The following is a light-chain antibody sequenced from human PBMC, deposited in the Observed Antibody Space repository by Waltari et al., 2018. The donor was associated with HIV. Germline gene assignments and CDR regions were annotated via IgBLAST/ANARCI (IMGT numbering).Light chain of an antibody. J-gene: IGLJ1*01. CDR2: STS. CDR3: LLYYGGSYV. V-gene: IGLV7-43*01. CDR1: TGAVTSGYY. Sequence: QTVVTQEPSLTVSPGGTVTLTCASSTGAVTSGYYPNWFQQKPGQAPRALMYSTSNKHSWTPARFSGSLLGGKAALTLSGGQPEDEAEYYCLLYYGGSYVFGTGTKVTVL.